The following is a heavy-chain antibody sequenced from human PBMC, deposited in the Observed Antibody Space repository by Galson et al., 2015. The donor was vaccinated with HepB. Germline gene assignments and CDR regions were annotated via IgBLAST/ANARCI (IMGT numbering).Heavy chain of an antibody. CDR2: VKSKTDGGTT. J-gene: IGHJ4*02. CDR3: TSGGLVVYADVY. D-gene: IGHD2-8*01. Sequence: SLRLSCAASGFTFTNAWMTWVRQAPGKGLEWVGRVKSKTDGGTTDYAAPVRGRFTISRDDSKNSLYLQMSSLKTEDTAVYFCTSGGLVVYADVYWGQGSLVTVSS. CDR1: GFTFTNAW. V-gene: IGHV3-15*01.